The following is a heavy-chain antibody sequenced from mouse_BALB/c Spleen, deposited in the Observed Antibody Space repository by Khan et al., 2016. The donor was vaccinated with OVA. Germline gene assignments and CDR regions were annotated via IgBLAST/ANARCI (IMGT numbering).Heavy chain of an antibody. J-gene: IGHJ3*01. CDR2: INPSSGYT. V-gene: IGHV1-4*01. D-gene: IGHD2-14*01. CDR3: AREGAYYRNDGWCAY. Sequence: QVQLQQSGAELARPGASVKMSCKTSGYTFTSYTMHWVKQRPGQGLEWIGYINPSSGYTNYNEKFKDKATLTADKSSSTAYMQLSRLPSEESAVYYCAREGAYYRNDGWCAYWVQGTLVTVSA. CDR1: GYTFTSYT.